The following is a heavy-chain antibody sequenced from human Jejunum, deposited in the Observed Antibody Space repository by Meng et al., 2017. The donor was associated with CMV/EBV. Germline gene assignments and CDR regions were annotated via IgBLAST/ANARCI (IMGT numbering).Heavy chain of an antibody. J-gene: IGHJ4*02. CDR3: AHFVGGYYPSRPDY. Sequence: QIPLEESGPTLVHPTQPLTLTCSFSGFSPSTSGEGVGWIRRPPGKALEWLALIYRGDDKRYSPSLNSRLTIAKDTSKNEVVLTLTNMGPIDTGTYYCAHFVGGYYPSRPDYWGQGTLVTVSS. D-gene: IGHD1-26*01. CDR1: GFSPSTSGEG. CDR2: IYRGDDK. V-gene: IGHV2-5*02.